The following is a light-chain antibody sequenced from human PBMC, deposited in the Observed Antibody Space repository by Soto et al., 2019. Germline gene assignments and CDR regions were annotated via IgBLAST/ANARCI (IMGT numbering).Light chain of an antibody. V-gene: IGKV3-11*01. Sequence: EIVLTQSPATLSLSPGERATLSCRASQSVSSYLAWYQQKPGQAPRLLIYDASNRATGIPARFSGSGSGTDFTLTSSSLEPEDSAVYYCQQRSNWLTFGGGTKVEIK. CDR2: DAS. CDR3: QQRSNWLT. CDR1: QSVSSY. J-gene: IGKJ4*01.